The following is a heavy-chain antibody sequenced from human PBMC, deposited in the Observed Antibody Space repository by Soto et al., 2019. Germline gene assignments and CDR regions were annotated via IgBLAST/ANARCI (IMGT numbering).Heavy chain of an antibody. J-gene: IGHJ4*02. V-gene: IGHV3-30-3*01. Sequence: QVQLVESGGGVVQPGRSLRLSCAASGFTFSSYAMHWVRQAPGKGLEWVAVISYDGSNKYYADSVKGRFTISRDNSKNTLYLQMNSVRAEDTAVYYCASPRYDSSGDYPTAHDYWGQGTLVPVSS. CDR3: ASPRYDSSGDYPTAHDY. D-gene: IGHD3-22*01. CDR1: GFTFSSYA. CDR2: ISYDGSNK.